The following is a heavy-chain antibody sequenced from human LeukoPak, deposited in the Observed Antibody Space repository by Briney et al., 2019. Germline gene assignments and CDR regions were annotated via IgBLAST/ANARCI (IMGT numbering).Heavy chain of an antibody. CDR1: GYTFTAHY. J-gene: IGHJ6*03. D-gene: IGHD4-11*01. CDR3: ARGGDYRPLYYYYYMDV. V-gene: IGHV1-2*02. Sequence: GASVKLSCKAFGYTFTAHYIHWVRQVPGQGLEWMGWINPNIGDTDYAQKFQGRVIMTRDTSMSTAYMELTRLRSDDAAVYYCARGGDYRPLYYYYYMDVWGKGTTVIVSS. CDR2: INPNIGDT.